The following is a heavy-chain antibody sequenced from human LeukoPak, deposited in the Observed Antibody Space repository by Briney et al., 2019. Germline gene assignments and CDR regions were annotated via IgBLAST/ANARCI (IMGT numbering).Heavy chain of an antibody. Sequence: QPGGSLRLSCAASGFTFSTYWMTWARQAPGKGLEWVANMKRDGSEVYYANSVKGHFTISRDNAKNSLYLQMDSLRAEDTAVYYCARYTEYYFDYWGQGTLVTVSS. CDR1: GFTFSTYW. D-gene: IGHD2-2*02. CDR3: ARYTEYYFDY. J-gene: IGHJ4*02. CDR2: MKRDGSEV. V-gene: IGHV3-7*01.